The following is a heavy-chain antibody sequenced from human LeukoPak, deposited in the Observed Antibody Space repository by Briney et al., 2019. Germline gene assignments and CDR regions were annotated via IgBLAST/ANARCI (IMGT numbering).Heavy chain of an antibody. V-gene: IGHV3-7*03. J-gene: IGHJ4*02. CDR3: ARGRFIAGTTAYYFDY. CDR2: INQGEGEK. CDR1: GFTFSSHW. D-gene: IGHD1-26*01. Sequence: GGSLRLSCVDSGFTFSSHWMSWVRLAPGKGLEWVANINQGEGEKYYVDSVKGRFTISRDNAKKSLFLQMNSLRAEDTAVYYCARGRFIAGTTAYYFDYWGQGTLVTVSS.